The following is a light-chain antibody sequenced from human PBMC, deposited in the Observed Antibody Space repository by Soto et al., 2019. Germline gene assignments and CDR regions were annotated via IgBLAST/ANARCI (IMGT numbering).Light chain of an antibody. CDR2: NND. CDR3: AAWDDSLSGLYV. Sequence: QSVLTQPPSACWTPGQSGASSCSGSSSNIWTYTGNWYQQFPGTALKLLIYNNDQRPSGVPERFSGFKYGTADSLAISRLQSEDEAEYYCAAWDDSLSGLYVFGTGSKVPVL. V-gene: IGLV1-44*01. CDR1: SSNIWTYT. J-gene: IGLJ1*01.